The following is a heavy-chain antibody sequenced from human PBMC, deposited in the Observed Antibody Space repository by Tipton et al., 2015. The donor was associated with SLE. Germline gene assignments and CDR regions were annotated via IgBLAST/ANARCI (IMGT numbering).Heavy chain of an antibody. J-gene: IGHJ6*03. CDR1: DGSISSDYYY. CDR3: AREGLGTSYYYYMDV. D-gene: IGHD7-27*01. V-gene: IGHV4-61*02. CDR2: IYGNGGA. Sequence: LRLSCSVSDGSISSDYYYGSWLRQPAGKPLEWIGRIYGNGGASYNPSLESRVTISLDTSKNQFSLKLTSVTAADTAVYYCAREGLGTSYYYYMDVWGKGTTVTVSS.